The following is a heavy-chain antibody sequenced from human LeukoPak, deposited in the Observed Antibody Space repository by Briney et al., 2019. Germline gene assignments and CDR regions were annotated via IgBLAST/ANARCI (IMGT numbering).Heavy chain of an antibody. D-gene: IGHD2-2*01. J-gene: IGHJ6*02. Sequence: GASVKVSCKASGYTFTSYGISWGRQAPGQGLEWMGWISAYNGNTNYAQKLQGRVTMTTDTSTSTAYMELRSLRSDDTAVYYCAREYCSSTSCYTVRPYYYYGMDVWGQGTTVTVSS. CDR1: GYTFTSYG. CDR3: AREYCSSTSCYTVRPYYYYGMDV. CDR2: ISAYNGNT. V-gene: IGHV1-18*01.